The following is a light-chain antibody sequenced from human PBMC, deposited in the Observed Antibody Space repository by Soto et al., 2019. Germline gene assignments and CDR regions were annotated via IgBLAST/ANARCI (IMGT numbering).Light chain of an antibody. J-gene: IGKJ3*01. CDR3: QKYNSGLET. Sequence: DIQMTQSPSSLSASVGDRVTITCLASRGINNYVAWYQQKPGKVPKVLIYDVSTLQSGVPSRFSGSGSGTDFTLTVSSLQPEDVATYYCQKYNSGLETFGPGTKVDIK. V-gene: IGKV1-27*01. CDR2: DVS. CDR1: RGINNY.